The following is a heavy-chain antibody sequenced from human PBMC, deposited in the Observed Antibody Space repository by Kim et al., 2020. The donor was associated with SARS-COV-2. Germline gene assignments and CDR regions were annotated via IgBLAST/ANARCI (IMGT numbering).Heavy chain of an antibody. CDR3: ARGPFGHWYFDL. Sequence: ASVKVSCKASGYTFTDYYVHWVRQAPGQGLEWMGRISLNNGGTNYAQKFQGRVTMTRDTSISTAYMELSRLTADDTVVYYCARGPFGHWYFDLWGRGALVTVSS. CDR1: GYTFTDYY. D-gene: IGHD3-3*01. J-gene: IGHJ2*01. CDR2: ISLNNGGT. V-gene: IGHV1-2*05.